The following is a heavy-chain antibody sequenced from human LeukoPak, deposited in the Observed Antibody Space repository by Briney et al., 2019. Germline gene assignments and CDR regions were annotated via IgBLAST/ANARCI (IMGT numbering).Heavy chain of an antibody. D-gene: IGHD5-18*01. CDR1: GFTFSDYY. CDR2: ISSSGSTI. J-gene: IGHJ4*02. V-gene: IGHV3-11*01. CDR3: ASFYSRGYDDY. Sequence: GGSLRLSCAASGFTFSDYYMSWIRQAPGKGLEWVSYISSSGSTIYYADSVKGRFTISRDNSKNTLYLQMNSLRAEDTAVYYCASFYSRGYDDYWGQGTLVTVSS.